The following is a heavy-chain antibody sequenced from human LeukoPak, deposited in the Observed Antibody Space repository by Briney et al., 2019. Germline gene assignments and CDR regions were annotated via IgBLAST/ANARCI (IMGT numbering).Heavy chain of an antibody. D-gene: IGHD3-22*01. CDR3: ARTYYYDSSGFDY. Sequence: SETLSLTCTVSGGSISSSSYYWGWIRQPPGMGLEWIGSIYYSGSTYYNPSLKSRVTISVDTSKNQFSLKLSSVTAADTAVYYCARTYYYDSSGFDYWGQGTLVTVSS. J-gene: IGHJ4*02. CDR2: IYYSGST. CDR1: GGSISSSSYY. V-gene: IGHV4-39*07.